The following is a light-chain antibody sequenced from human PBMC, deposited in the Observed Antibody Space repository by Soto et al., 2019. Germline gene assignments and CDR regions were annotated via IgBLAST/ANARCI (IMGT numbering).Light chain of an antibody. CDR1: QSISTE. Sequence: EIVMTQSPATLSVSPGERATLSCRASQSISTELAWYQQKPGQPPRLLIYSASTRATGVPARFTGSGSGSEFTLTISGLQSEDFAVYYCQQGHNRPLTFGQWIRLEI. CDR3: QQGHNRPLT. CDR2: SAS. V-gene: IGKV3-15*01. J-gene: IGKJ2*01.